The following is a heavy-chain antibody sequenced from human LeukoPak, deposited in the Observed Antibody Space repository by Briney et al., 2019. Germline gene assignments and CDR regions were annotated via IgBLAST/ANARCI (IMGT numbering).Heavy chain of an antibody. CDR1: GGSISSYY. J-gene: IGHJ4*02. Sequence: SETLSLTCTVSGGSISSYYWSWLRQPPGKGLEWIGYIYYSGSTNYNPSLKSRVTISVDTSKNQFSLKLSSVTAADTAVYYCARAKYSSSPIDYWGQGTLVTVSS. V-gene: IGHV4-59*01. CDR2: IYYSGST. D-gene: IGHD6-6*01. CDR3: ARAKYSSSPIDY.